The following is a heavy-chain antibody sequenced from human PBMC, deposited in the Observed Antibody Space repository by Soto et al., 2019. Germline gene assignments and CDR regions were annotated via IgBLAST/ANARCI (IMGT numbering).Heavy chain of an antibody. D-gene: IGHD6-19*01. Sequence: GGSLRLSCAASGFTFSSYAMSWVRQAPGKGLEWVSAISGSGGSTYYADYVKGRFTISRDNSKNTLYLQMNSLRAEDMAVYYCAKDPGLAVAGYYFDYWGQGTLVTVSS. CDR2: ISGSGGST. CDR3: AKDPGLAVAGYYFDY. CDR1: GFTFSSYA. J-gene: IGHJ4*02. V-gene: IGHV3-23*01.